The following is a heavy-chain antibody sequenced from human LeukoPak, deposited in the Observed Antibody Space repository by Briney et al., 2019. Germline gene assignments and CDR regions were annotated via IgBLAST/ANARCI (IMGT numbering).Heavy chain of an antibody. CDR1: GFTFSSYS. Sequence: PGGSLRLSCAASGFTFSSYSMNWVRQAPGKGLEWVSSISSSSSYIYYADSVKGRFTISRDNAKNSLYLQMNSLRAEDTAVYYCARVLFSDSGHGAGPDYWGQGTLVTVSS. CDR3: ARVLFSDSGHGAGPDY. D-gene: IGHD5-12*01. CDR2: ISSSSSYI. J-gene: IGHJ4*02. V-gene: IGHV3-21*01.